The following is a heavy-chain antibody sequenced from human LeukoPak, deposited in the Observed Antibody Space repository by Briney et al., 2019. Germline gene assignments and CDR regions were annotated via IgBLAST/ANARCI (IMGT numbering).Heavy chain of an antibody. CDR3: ARHYGAGTYPLDY. J-gene: IGHJ4*02. CDR2: IYYSGNT. V-gene: IGHV4-59*08. D-gene: IGHD3-10*01. CDR1: GGSISSYY. Sequence: PSETLSLTCTVSGGSISSYYWSWIRQPPGRGLEWIGWIYYSGNTKYNPSLEGRVTISLDTPKNQFSLKLTSVTAADTAVYYCARHYGAGTYPLDYWGQGTLVTVSS.